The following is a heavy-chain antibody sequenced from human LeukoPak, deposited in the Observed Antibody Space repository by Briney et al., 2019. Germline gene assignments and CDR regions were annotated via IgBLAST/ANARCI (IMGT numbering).Heavy chain of an antibody. CDR2: IWYDGSNK. J-gene: IGHJ6*02. CDR1: GFTFSSYG. CDR3: ARDQKQWLVRSPLDV. Sequence: GRSLRLSCAASGFTFSSYGMHWVRQAPGKGLEWVAVIWYDGSNKYYADSVKGRFTISRDNSKNTLYLQMNSLRAEDTAVYYCARDQKQWLVRSPLDVWGQGTTVTVSS. V-gene: IGHV3-33*01. D-gene: IGHD6-19*01.